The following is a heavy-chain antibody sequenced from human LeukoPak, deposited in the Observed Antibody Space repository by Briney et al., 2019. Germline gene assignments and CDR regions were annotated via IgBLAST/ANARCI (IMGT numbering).Heavy chain of an antibody. D-gene: IGHD5-12*01. CDR1: GGSISTYH. V-gene: IGHV4-59*01. Sequence: SETLSLTCTVSGGSISTYHWSWIRQPPGKGLEWIGYSYYNGRTSYNPSLKSRVIISVDVSKNQFSLRLTSVTTADTAVYFCARGGGYSGYDNYFDYWGQGALVTVSS. CDR2: SYYNGRT. J-gene: IGHJ4*02. CDR3: ARGGGYSGYDNYFDY.